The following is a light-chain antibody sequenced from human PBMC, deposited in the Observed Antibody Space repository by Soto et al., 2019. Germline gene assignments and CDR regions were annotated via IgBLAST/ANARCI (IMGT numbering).Light chain of an antibody. V-gene: IGKV3-20*01. CDR1: QSVRGSY. Sequence: EMVLTQSPGTLSLSPGERATLSCRASQSVRGSYLAWYQQKPGQAPRLLIFGAASRATGIPDRFSGRGSGTDFTLTISRLEPEEFAVYYCQQYGSSSTFGQGNKVEIK. J-gene: IGKJ1*01. CDR2: GAA. CDR3: QQYGSSST.